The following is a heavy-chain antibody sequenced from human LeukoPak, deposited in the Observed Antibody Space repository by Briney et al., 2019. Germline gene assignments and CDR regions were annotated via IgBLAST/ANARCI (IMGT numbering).Heavy chain of an antibody. CDR3: ARVGYSGWNLEY. CDR1: GFTFRSYW. CDR2: INQGGSVK. V-gene: IGHV3-7*01. D-gene: IGHD5-12*01. Sequence: GGSLRLSCAASGFTFRSYWMSWVRQAPGKGLEWVANINQGGSVKYYVDSVKGRLTISRDDAKNSLYVQMNSLRDEDTAVYYCARVGYSGWNLEYWGQGTLVTVSS. J-gene: IGHJ4*02.